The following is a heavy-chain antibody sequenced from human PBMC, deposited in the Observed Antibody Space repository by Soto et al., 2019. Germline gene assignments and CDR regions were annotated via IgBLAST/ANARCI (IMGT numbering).Heavy chain of an antibody. CDR3: ARLRISRKSGLLFDY. Sequence: SETLSLTCTVSGGSISSYYWSWIRQPPGKGLEWIGYIYYSGSTNYNPSLKSRVTISVATSKNQFSLKLSSVTAADTAVYYCARLRISRKSGLLFDYWGQGTLVTVSS. CDR2: IYYSGST. D-gene: IGHD3-10*01. J-gene: IGHJ4*02. V-gene: IGHV4-59*08. CDR1: GGSISSYY.